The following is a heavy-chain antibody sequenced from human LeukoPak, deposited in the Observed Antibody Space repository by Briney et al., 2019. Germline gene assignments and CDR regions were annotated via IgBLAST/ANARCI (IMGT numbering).Heavy chain of an antibody. CDR3: ARDIAARRRGYYYYMDV. Sequence: SVKVSCKASGGTFSSYAISWVRQAPGQGLEWMGGIIPIFGTANYAQKFQGRVTITADKSTSTAYMELSSLRSEDTAVYYCARDIAARRRGYYYYMDVWGKGTTVTVSS. D-gene: IGHD6-6*01. J-gene: IGHJ6*03. CDR1: GGTFSSYA. CDR2: IIPIFGTA. V-gene: IGHV1-69*06.